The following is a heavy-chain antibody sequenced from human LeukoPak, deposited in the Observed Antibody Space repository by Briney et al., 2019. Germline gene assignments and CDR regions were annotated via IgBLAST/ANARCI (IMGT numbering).Heavy chain of an antibody. CDR3: AKAFLARGINTAFHP. V-gene: IGHV3-23*01. CDR1: GLTFANYA. CDR2: ISANAVRI. D-gene: IGHD2/OR15-2a*01. J-gene: IGHJ5*02. Sequence: GGSLRLSCTASGLTFANYAMYWVRQAPGKWLEWVSVISANAVRIHYADSVEGRFTISRDDSMNTLYLQMNTLTAEDTATYYCAKAFLARGINTAFHPWGQGTLVTVSS.